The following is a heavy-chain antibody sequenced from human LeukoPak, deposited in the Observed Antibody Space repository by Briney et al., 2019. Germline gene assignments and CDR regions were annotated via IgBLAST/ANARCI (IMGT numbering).Heavy chain of an antibody. CDR1: GGTFSSYA. V-gene: IGHV1-69*13. Sequence: SVKVSCKASGGTFSSYAISWVRQAPGQGLEWMGGIIPIFGTANYAQKFQGRVTITADESTSTAYMELSSLRSEDTAVYYCARGTFGAVAGKGWFDPWGQGTLVTVSS. J-gene: IGHJ5*02. CDR2: IIPIFGTA. D-gene: IGHD6-19*01. CDR3: ARGTFGAVAGKGWFDP.